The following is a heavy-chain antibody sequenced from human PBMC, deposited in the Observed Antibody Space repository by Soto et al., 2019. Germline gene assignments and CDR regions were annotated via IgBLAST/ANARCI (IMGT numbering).Heavy chain of an antibody. D-gene: IGHD5-18*01. V-gene: IGHV4-31*03. CDR1: GGSISSGGYY. J-gene: IGHJ4*02. CDR3: ARSGYSYGPNPLLY. Sequence: SETLSLTCTVSGGSISSGGYYWSWIRRHPGKGLEWIGYIYYSGSTYYNPSLKSRVTISVDTSKNQFSLKLSSVTAADTAVYYCARSGYSYGPNPLLYWGQGTLVTVS. CDR2: IYYSGST.